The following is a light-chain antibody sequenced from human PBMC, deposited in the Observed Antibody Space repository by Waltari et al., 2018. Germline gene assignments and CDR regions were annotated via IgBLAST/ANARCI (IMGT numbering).Light chain of an antibody. CDR2: KVS. Sequence: DVVMTQSPLSLPVTLGQPASISCRSSQSLVHSDGNTYLHLFPQMPGQSPRRLIFKVSNRDSGVPDRFSGSGSGTDFTLKISRVEAEDVGFYYCMQGTHWPRTFGQGTKLEIK. CDR3: MQGTHWPRT. J-gene: IGKJ2*01. CDR1: QSLVHSDGNTY. V-gene: IGKV2-30*02.